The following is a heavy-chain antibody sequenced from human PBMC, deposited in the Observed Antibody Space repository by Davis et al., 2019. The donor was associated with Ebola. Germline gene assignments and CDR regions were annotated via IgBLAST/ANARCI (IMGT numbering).Heavy chain of an antibody. D-gene: IGHD3-22*01. CDR3: ARVEARYYYDSSGYFSAPNWFDP. J-gene: IGHJ5*02. CDR2: IYYSGST. Sequence: MPGGSLRLSCTVSGGSISSYYWSWIRQPPGKGLEWIGYIYYSGSTNYNPSLKSRVTISVDTSKNQFSLKLSSVTAADTAVYYCARVEARYYYDSSGYFSAPNWFDPWGQGTLVTVST. V-gene: IGHV4-59*01. CDR1: GGSISSYY.